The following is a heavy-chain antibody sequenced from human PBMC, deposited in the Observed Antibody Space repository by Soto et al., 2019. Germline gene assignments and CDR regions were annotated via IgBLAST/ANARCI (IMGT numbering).Heavy chain of an antibody. Sequence: QVQLVESGGGVVQPGRSLRLSCAASGFTFSSYGMHWVRQAPGKGLEWVAVISYDGRNKNHADSVKGRFTSSRDNSKNTLYLQMDSLRAEDTAVYYCAKDAELDHYDTSGYYLYWGQGTLVTVSA. D-gene: IGHD3-22*01. V-gene: IGHV3-30*18. CDR2: ISYDGRNK. J-gene: IGHJ4*02. CDR1: GFTFSSYG. CDR3: AKDAELDHYDTSGYYLY.